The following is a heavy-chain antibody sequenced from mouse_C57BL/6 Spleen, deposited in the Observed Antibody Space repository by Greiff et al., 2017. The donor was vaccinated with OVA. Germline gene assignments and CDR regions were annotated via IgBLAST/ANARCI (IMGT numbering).Heavy chain of an antibody. Sequence: QVQLQQPGAELVKPGASVKLSCKASGYTFTSYWMHWVKQRPGRGLEWIGRIDPNSGGTKYNEKFKSKATLTVDKPSSTAYMQLSSLTAEDSAVYCCAREAYGYDEGAWFAYWGQGTLVTVSA. V-gene: IGHV1-72*01. D-gene: IGHD2-2*01. CDR1: GYTFTSYW. J-gene: IGHJ3*01. CDR2: IDPNSGGT. CDR3: AREAYGYDEGAWFAY.